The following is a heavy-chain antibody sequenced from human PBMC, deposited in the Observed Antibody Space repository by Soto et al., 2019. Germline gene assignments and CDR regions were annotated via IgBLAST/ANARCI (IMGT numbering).Heavy chain of an antibody. CDR3: ATVYYGSGSYYNGPQQFDY. Sequence: PGESLKISCKGSGYSFTSYWIGWVRQMPGKGLEWMGIIYPGDSDTRYSPSFQGQVTISADKSISTAYLQWSSLKASDTAMYYCATVYYGSGSYYNGPQQFDYWGQGTLVTVSS. V-gene: IGHV5-51*01. CDR1: GYSFTSYW. D-gene: IGHD3-10*01. CDR2: IYPGDSDT. J-gene: IGHJ4*02.